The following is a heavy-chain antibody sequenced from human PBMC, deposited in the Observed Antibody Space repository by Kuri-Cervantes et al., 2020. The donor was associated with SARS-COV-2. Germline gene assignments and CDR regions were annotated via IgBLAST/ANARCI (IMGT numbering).Heavy chain of an antibody. CDR3: ARGPRYSSSWYQTLDY. D-gene: IGHD6-13*01. J-gene: IGHJ4*02. CDR1: GGSFSGYY. CDR2: INHSGST. Sequence: GSLRLSCAVYGGSFSGYYWSWIRQPPGKGLEWIGEINHSGSTNYNPSLKSRVTISVDTSKNQFSLKLSSVTADTAVYYCARGPRYSSSWYQTLDYWGQETLVTVSS. V-gene: IGHV4-34*01.